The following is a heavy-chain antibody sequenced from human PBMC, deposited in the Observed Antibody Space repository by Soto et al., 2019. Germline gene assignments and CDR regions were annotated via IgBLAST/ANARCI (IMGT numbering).Heavy chain of an antibody. D-gene: IGHD2-15*01. Sequence: SVKVSCKASGGTFSSYAISWVRQAPGQGLEWMGGIIPIFGTANYAQKFQGRVTITANESTSTAYMELSSLRSEDTAVYYCAAGDETTSRHYSYFPHWGQGTLVTVSS. V-gene: IGHV1-69*13. CDR1: GGTFSSYA. CDR2: IIPIFGTA. J-gene: IGHJ1*01. CDR3: AAGDETTSRHYSYFPH.